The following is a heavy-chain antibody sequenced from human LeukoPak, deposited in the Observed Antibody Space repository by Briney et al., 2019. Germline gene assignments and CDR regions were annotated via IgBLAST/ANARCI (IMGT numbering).Heavy chain of an antibody. Sequence: PGGSLRLSCAASGFTFSSYAMSWVRQAPGKGLEWVSAISGSGGSTYYADSVKGRFTISRDNSKNTLYLQMNSLRAEDTAVYYCARDADTAMGRGRYFDYWGQGTLVTVSS. V-gene: IGHV3-23*01. CDR2: ISGSGGST. CDR1: GFTFSSYA. CDR3: ARDADTAMGRGRYFDY. J-gene: IGHJ4*02. D-gene: IGHD5-18*01.